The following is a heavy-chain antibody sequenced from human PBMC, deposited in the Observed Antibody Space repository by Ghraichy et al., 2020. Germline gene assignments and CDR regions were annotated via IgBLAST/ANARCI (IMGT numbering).Heavy chain of an antibody. CDR1: GFTVSSNY. D-gene: IGHD3-16*02. Sequence: GESLNISCAASGFTVSSNYMSWVRQAPGKGLEWVSVIYSGGSTYYADSVKGRFTISRDNSKNTLYLQMNSLRAEDTAVYYCARDYVWGSYRKTYWGQGTLVTVSS. CDR3: ARDYVWGSYRKTY. V-gene: IGHV3-53*01. CDR2: IYSGGST. J-gene: IGHJ4*02.